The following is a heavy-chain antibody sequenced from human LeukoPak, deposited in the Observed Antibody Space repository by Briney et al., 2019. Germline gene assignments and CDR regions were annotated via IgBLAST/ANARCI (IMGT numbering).Heavy chain of an antibody. CDR1: GYTFTSYG. CDR2: INPSGGST. D-gene: IGHD6-13*01. J-gene: IGHJ4*02. CDR3: ARGVRVAAAGHAFRNFDY. V-gene: IGHV1-46*01. Sequence: ASVKVSCKASGYTFTSYGISWVRQAPGQGLEWMGIINPSGGSTSYAQKFQGRVTMTRDTSTSTVYMELSSLRSEDTAVYYCARGVRVAAAGHAFRNFDYWGQGTLVTVSS.